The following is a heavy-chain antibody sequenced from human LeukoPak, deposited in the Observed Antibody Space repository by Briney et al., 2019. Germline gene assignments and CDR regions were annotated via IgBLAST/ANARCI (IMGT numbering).Heavy chain of an antibody. CDR1: GFTFNRYS. CDR3: ASVGEGGYSSGWYGDY. J-gene: IGHJ4*02. CDR2: ISSSGTTI. Sequence: GGSLRLSCAASGFTFNRYSMNWVRQAPGKGLEWISYISSSGTTIYYADSVQGRFIISRDNARNSLYLQMNSLRAEDTAVYYCASVGEGGYSSGWYGDYWGQGTLVTVSS. V-gene: IGHV3-48*01. D-gene: IGHD6-19*01.